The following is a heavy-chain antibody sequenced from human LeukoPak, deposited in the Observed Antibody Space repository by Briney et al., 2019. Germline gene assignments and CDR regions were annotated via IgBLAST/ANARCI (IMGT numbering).Heavy chain of an antibody. CDR3: ARVSLESTVVTPGWYFDL. D-gene: IGHD4-23*01. CDR2: IYSGGST. J-gene: IGHJ2*01. CDR1: GFIFGGYT. Sequence: GGSLRLSCAGSGFIFGGYTMSWVRQAPGKGLEWVSVIYSGGSTYYADSVKGRFTISRDNSKNTLYLQMNSLRAEDTAVYYCARVSLESTVVTPGWYFDLWGRGTLVTVSS. V-gene: IGHV3-66*01.